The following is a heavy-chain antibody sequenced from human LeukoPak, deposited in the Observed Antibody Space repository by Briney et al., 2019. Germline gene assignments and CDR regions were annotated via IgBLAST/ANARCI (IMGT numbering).Heavy chain of an antibody. V-gene: IGHV4-34*01. J-gene: IGHJ4*02. Sequence: GEINHSGSTNYNPSLKSRVTISVDTSKNQFSLKLSSVTAADTAVYYCARGDDYGDFFFDYWGQGTLVTVSS. CDR2: INHSGST. CDR3: ARGDDYGDFFFDY. D-gene: IGHD4-17*01.